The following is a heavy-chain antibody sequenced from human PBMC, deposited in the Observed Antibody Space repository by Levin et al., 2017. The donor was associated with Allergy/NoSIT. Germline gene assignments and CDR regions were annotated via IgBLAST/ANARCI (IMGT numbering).Heavy chain of an antibody. CDR1: GGSISGYY. D-gene: IGHD5-18*01. V-gene: IGHV4-59*01. CDR2: VSNHGGT. Sequence: SQTLSLTCTVSGGSISGYYCSWVRQPPGKGLGWIGYVSNHGGTNYNPSLQSRVTLSVDTSKNQCPLNLSSVTAADEAVYYCAGSRVDTAMITLDYWGQGTLVTVSS. J-gene: IGHJ4*02. CDR3: AGSRVDTAMITLDY.